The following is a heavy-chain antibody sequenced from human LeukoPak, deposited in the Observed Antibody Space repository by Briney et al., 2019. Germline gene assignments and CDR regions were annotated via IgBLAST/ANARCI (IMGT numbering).Heavy chain of an antibody. CDR3: ARQGGGGGSCYASYCWFDP. CDR2: ISAYNSNT. V-gene: IGHV1-18*01. Sequence: VASVKVSCKASGYTFTSYGINWVRQAPGQGLEWMGWISAYNSNTHYAQKLQGRVTMTTDTSTSTAYMEVRSLRSDDTAVYCCARQGGGGGSCYASYCWFDPWGQGTLVTVSS. J-gene: IGHJ5*02. D-gene: IGHD2-15*01. CDR1: GYTFTSYG.